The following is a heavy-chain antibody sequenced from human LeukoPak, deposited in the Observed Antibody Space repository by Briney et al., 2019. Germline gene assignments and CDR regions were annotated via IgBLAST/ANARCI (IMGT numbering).Heavy chain of an antibody. J-gene: IGHJ4*02. Sequence: GGSLRLSCVVSGFTFSSYHMNWVRQAPGKGLEWVSSISTSRNYIYYADSVTGRFTISRDNAKNSLYLQMNSLRAEDTAVYYCARGVVVAATVDYWGQGTLVTVSS. CDR3: ARGVVVAATVDY. D-gene: IGHD2-15*01. V-gene: IGHV3-21*01. CDR1: GFTFSSYH. CDR2: ISTSRNYI.